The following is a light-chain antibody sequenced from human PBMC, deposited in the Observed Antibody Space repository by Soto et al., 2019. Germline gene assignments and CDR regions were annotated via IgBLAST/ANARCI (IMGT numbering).Light chain of an antibody. CDR3: GTWDSSLSAWV. CDR1: NSNVGRSY. Sequence: QSVLTQPPSVSAAPGQKVTISCSGSNSNVGRSYVSWYQQLPGTAPKLLIYETNKRPSGIPDRFSGSKSGTSATLGITGLQTGDEADYYCGTWDSSLSAWVFGGGTQLTVL. V-gene: IGLV1-51*02. CDR2: ETN. J-gene: IGLJ3*02.